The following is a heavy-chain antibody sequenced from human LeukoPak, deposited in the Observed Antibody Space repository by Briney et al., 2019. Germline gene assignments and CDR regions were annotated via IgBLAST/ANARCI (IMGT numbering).Heavy chain of an antibody. J-gene: IGHJ4*02. D-gene: IGHD3-3*01. Sequence: GGSLRLSCAVSGFTFSDYDMHWVRQAPAKGLEWVAFIRYDGGNKFYGDSVKGRFTISRDNPRNTLNLQMNSLRVEDTAVYYCTKLASASADYWGQGTLVTVSS. CDR2: IRYDGGNK. CDR1: GFTFSDYD. V-gene: IGHV3-30*02. CDR3: TKLASASADY.